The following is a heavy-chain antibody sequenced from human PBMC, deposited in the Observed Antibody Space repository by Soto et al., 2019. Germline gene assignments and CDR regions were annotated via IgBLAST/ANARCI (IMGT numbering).Heavy chain of an antibody. CDR1: GYTFTSYG. CDR3: ARVPCSGGSCYLFEY. Sequence: ASVKVSCKASGYTFTSYGISWVRQAPGQGLEWMGWISAYNGNTNYAQKLQGRVTMTTDTSTSTAYMELRSLRSDDTAVYYCARVPCSGGSCYLFEYWGRGTLVNVFS. J-gene: IGHJ4*02. D-gene: IGHD2-15*01. V-gene: IGHV1-18*01. CDR2: ISAYNGNT.